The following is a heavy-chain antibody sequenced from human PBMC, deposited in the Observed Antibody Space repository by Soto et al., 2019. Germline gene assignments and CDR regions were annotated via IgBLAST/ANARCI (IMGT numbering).Heavy chain of an antibody. CDR2: IDPSDSQT. V-gene: IGHV5-10-1*01. J-gene: IGHJ4*02. Sequence: GEYLKISCKVSGYTSSSYWISWLRQKPGKVLEWMGRIDPSDSQTNYSPSFRGHVTISADKSIGTAYLQWSSLKASDTALYYCACFSTYGSTWFYFDFWGRGTLLTGSS. CDR3: ACFSTYGSTWFYFDF. D-gene: IGHD6-13*01. CDR1: GYTSSSYW.